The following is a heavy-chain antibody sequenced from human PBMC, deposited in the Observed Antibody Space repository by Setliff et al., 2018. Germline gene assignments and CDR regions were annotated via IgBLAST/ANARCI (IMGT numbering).Heavy chain of an antibody. Sequence: PGGSLRLSCGASGFIFSNFGMHWVRQAPGKGLEWVAAVSFDGRNKYYEDSVKGRFTISRDDSKNTLYLQMNSLRPEDTAVYYCAKHGAYNDFLTGYNFYYDMDVWGQGTTVTVSS. CDR2: VSFDGRNK. D-gene: IGHD3-9*01. CDR1: GFIFSNFG. V-gene: IGHV3-30*18. CDR3: AKHGAYNDFLTGYNFYYDMDV. J-gene: IGHJ6*02.